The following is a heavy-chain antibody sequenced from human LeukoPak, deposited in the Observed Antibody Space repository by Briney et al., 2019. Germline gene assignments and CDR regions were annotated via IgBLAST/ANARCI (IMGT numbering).Heavy chain of an antibody. D-gene: IGHD2-15*01. J-gene: IGHJ4*02. CDR1: GFTFSNYG. Sequence: GGSLRLSCAASGFTFSNYGMTWVRQAPGKGLEWVSAISGSGGSTYYADSVKGRFIISRDNSKNTLYLQMNSLRAEDTALYYCAKDWTDIVVVLAAPIDYWGQGTLVTVSS. V-gene: IGHV3-23*01. CDR3: AKDWTDIVVVLAAPIDY. CDR2: ISGSGGST.